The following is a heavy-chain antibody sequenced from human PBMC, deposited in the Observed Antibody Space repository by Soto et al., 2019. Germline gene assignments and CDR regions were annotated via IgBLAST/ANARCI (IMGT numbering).Heavy chain of an antibody. CDR2: ISGGGGNT. Sequence: DVKLLESGGGLVHPGGSLRLSCATSGFTFGNYGINWVRQAPGKGLEWVSGISGGGGNTYYADSVKGRFTISRDPSKKTVFLEMNSLRAEDTAVYYCAKGFIVVVTVLRPDDAFEVWGQGTLVSVSS. CDR1: GFTFGNYG. D-gene: IGHD2-21*02. V-gene: IGHV3-23*01. J-gene: IGHJ3*01. CDR3: AKGFIVVVTVLRPDDAFEV.